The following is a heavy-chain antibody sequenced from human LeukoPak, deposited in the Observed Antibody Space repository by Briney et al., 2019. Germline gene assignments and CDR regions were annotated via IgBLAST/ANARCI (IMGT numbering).Heavy chain of an antibody. CDR1: GFTFADYP. Sequence: GGSLRLSCTTSGFTFADYPLSWFRQAPGKGLEWVGFIRTKTLDGTPEYAASVKGRLVISRDDSKSIAYLQMNNLQTGDTALYYCARDMVSEAGTRWGDYWGQGILVTVSS. CDR2: IRTKTLDGTP. D-gene: IGHD6-19*01. J-gene: IGHJ4*02. V-gene: IGHV3-49*03. CDR3: ARDMVSEAGTRWGDY.